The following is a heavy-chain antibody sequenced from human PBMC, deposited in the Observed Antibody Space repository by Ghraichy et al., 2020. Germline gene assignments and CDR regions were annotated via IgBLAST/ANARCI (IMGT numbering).Heavy chain of an antibody. CDR3: ASLSYGSGSIDV. V-gene: IGHV3-33*01. CDR1: GFSFSRYG. D-gene: IGHD3-10*01. CDR2: IWYDGSDK. J-gene: IGHJ6*02. Sequence: GESLNISCAASGFSFSRYGMHWVRQAPGKGLEWVAVIWYDGSDKYYADSVKGRFTISRDNSKNTLYLQMNSLRAEDTAVYYCASLSYGSGSIDVWGQGTTVTVSS.